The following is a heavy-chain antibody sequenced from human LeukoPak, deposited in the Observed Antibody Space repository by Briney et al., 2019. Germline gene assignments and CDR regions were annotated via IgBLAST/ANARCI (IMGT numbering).Heavy chain of an antibody. CDR2: VDPEDGET. J-gene: IGHJ3*02. Sequence: ASVKVSCEVSGYTFTDYYMHWVQQAPGKGLEWMGLVDPEDGETIYAEKFQGRVTITADTSTDTAYMELSSLRSEDTAVYYCATSYGSGSYYNGAFDIWGQGTMVTVSS. CDR3: ATSYGSGSYYNGAFDI. V-gene: IGHV1-69-2*01. D-gene: IGHD3-10*01. CDR1: GYTFTDYY.